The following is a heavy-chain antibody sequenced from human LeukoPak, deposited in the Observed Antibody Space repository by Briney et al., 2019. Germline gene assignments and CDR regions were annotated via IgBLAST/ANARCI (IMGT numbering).Heavy chain of an antibody. CDR2: ISGSGDTT. CDR3: AKGIRSSSWYCFDY. Sequence: GSLRLSCAASGFTFSSYAMSWVRQAPGKGLEWVSVISGSGDTTYYADSVKGRFTISRDNSKNTLYLQMNSLRVEDTAVYYCAKGIRSSSWYCFDYWGQGTLVSVSS. J-gene: IGHJ4*02. V-gene: IGHV3-23*01. CDR1: GFTFSSYA. D-gene: IGHD6-13*01.